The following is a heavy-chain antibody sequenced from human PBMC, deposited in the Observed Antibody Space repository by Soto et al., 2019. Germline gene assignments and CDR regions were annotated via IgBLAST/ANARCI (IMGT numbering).Heavy chain of an antibody. J-gene: IGHJ3*02. D-gene: IGHD2-15*01. CDR3: ARTPPVVAATEGAFDI. CDR1: GYSFTSYW. CDR2: IDPSGSYT. Sequence: GESLKISFKGSGYSFTSYWISWVRQMPGKGLEWMGRIDPSGSYTNYSPSFQGHVTISADKSISTAYLQWSSLKASDTAMYYCARTPPVVAATEGAFDIWGQGTMVTVSS. V-gene: IGHV5-10-1*01.